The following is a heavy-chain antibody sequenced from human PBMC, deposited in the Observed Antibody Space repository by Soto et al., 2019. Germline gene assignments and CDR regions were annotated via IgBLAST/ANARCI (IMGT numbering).Heavy chain of an antibody. Sequence: QVQLVQSGAEVKKPGSSVKVSCNVSGGTFSSYSISWVRQAPGQGLEWMGRITPTLGTTNYAQNFQGRVTLTADKSTSTAYMELSSLRSEATAVYYCARDLVGANWFGPWGQGTLVTVSS. CDR2: ITPTLGTT. CDR1: GGTFSSYS. CDR3: ARDLVGANWFGP. J-gene: IGHJ5*02. V-gene: IGHV1-69*08. D-gene: IGHD1-26*01.